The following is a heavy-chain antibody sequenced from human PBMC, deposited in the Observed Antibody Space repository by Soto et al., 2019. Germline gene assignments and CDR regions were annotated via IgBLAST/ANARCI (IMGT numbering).Heavy chain of an antibody. CDR3: AKENGPSGTYHYYYYYGMDV. CDR1: GFTFSSYA. CDR2: ISGSGGST. V-gene: IGHV3-23*01. J-gene: IGHJ6*02. Sequence: LRLSCAASGFTFSSYAMSWVRQAPGKGLEWVSAISGSGGSTYYADSVKGRFTISRDNSKNTLYLQMNSLRAEDTAVYYCAKENGPSGTYHYYYYYGMDVWGQGTTVTVSS. D-gene: IGHD1-26*01.